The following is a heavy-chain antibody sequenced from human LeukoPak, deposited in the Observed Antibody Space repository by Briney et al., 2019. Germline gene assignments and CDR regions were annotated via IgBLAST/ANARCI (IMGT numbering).Heavy chain of an antibody. J-gene: IGHJ1*01. CDR3: ARSSYSSSVGEYFQH. CDR2: IIPIFGTA. D-gene: IGHD6-13*01. CDR1: GGTFSSYA. Sequence: ASVKVSCKASGGTFSSYAISWVRQAPGQGLEWMGGIIPIFGTANYAQKFQGRVTITTDESTSTAYMELSSLRSEDTAVYYCARSSYSSSVGEYFQHWGQGTLVTVSS. V-gene: IGHV1-69*05.